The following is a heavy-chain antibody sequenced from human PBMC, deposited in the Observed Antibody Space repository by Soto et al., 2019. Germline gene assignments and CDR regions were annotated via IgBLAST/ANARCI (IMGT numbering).Heavy chain of an antibody. V-gene: IGHV4-59*08. CDR2: IYYSGST. CDR1: GGSISSYY. CDR3: ARSGYDSPFVY. Sequence: QVQLQESGPGLVKPSETLSLTCTVSGGSISSYYWSWIRQPPGKGLEWIGYIYYSGSTNYNPSLKSRVTISVDTSKNQFSLKLSSVTAADTAVYYCARSGYDSPFVYWGQGTLVTVSS. D-gene: IGHD5-12*01. J-gene: IGHJ4*02.